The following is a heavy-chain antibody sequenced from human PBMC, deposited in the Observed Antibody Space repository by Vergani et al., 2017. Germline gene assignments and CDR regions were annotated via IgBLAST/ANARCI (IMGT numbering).Heavy chain of an antibody. CDR3: ARFSSTWYLDY. Sequence: EVQLVESGGGLVQPGGSLRLSCAASGFTFSSYEMNWVRPAPGKGLEWVSYISSSGSTIYYADSVKGRFTISRDNAKNSLYLQMNSLRAEDTAVYYCARFSSTWYLDYWGQGTLVTVSS. V-gene: IGHV3-48*03. CDR1: GFTFSSYE. D-gene: IGHD6-13*01. CDR2: ISSSGSTI. J-gene: IGHJ4*02.